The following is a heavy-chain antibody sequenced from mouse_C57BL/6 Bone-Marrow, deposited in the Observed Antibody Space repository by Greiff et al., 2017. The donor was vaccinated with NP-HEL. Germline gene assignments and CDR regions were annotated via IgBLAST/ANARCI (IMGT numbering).Heavy chain of an antibody. CDR2: IDPENGDT. J-gene: IGHJ4*01. CDR3: TYDGYPFYAMDY. V-gene: IGHV14-4*01. CDR1: GFNIKDDY. Sequence: EVQLQQSGAELVRPGVSVKLSCTASGFNIKDDYMHWVKQRPEQGLEWIGWIDPENGDTEYASKFQGKATITADTSSNTAYLQLSSLTSEDTAVYYCTYDGYPFYAMDYWGQGTSVTVSS. D-gene: IGHD2-3*01.